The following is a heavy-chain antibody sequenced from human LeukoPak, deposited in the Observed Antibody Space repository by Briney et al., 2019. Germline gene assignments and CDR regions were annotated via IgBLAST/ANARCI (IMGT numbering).Heavy chain of an antibody. CDR2: IDPSDSYT. Sequence: GESLKISCKGSGYSFTSYWISWVRQMPGKGLEWMGRIDPSDSYTNYSPSFQGHVTISADRSISTAYLQWSSLKASDTAMYYCATLLGYNWNYDYYCGMDVWGQGTTVTVSS. CDR1: GYSFTSYW. CDR3: ATLLGYNWNYDYYCGMDV. D-gene: IGHD1-20*01. J-gene: IGHJ6*02. V-gene: IGHV5-10-1*01.